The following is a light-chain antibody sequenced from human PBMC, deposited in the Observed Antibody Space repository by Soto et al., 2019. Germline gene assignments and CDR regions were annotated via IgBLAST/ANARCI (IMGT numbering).Light chain of an antibody. CDR2: DAS. CDR1: QSVGNNY. V-gene: IGKV3-20*01. Sequence: EIVLTQSPGTLSLSPGQRATLSCRASQSVGNNYLAWYQQKPGQAPRLLIDDASNRATGIPDRFSGSGSGTDFTLTISRLEPEDFAVYYCQQCATSPLTFGGGTKVEIK. J-gene: IGKJ4*01. CDR3: QQCATSPLT.